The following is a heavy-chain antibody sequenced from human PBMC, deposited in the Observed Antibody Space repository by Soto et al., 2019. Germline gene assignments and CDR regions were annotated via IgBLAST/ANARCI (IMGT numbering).Heavy chain of an antibody. J-gene: IGHJ4*02. CDR2: IYYSGST. CDR1: GGSISSSSYY. Sequence: QLQLQESGPGLVKPSETLSLTCTVSGGSISSSSYYWGWIRQPPGKGLEWIGSIYYSGSTYYNPSLKSRVTISVETSKNQFSLKLSSVTAADTAVYYCASLGYSSSWLYFDYWGQGTLVTVSS. V-gene: IGHV4-39*01. D-gene: IGHD6-13*01. CDR3: ASLGYSSSWLYFDY.